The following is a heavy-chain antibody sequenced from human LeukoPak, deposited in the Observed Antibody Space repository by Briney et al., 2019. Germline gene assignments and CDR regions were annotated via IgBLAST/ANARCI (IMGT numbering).Heavy chain of an antibody. Sequence: GGSLRLSCAASGFTFSSHSMNWVRQAPGKGLEWVSSISPSGNYAYYAQSVEGRFTISRDKAKNSLYLQMNSLRAEDTAVYYCTRDLSSSTSCYSYWGQGPLVTVSS. V-gene: IGHV3-21*01. CDR2: ISPSGNYA. CDR1: GFTFSSHS. CDR3: TRDLSSSTSCYSY. J-gene: IGHJ4*02. D-gene: IGHD2-2*01.